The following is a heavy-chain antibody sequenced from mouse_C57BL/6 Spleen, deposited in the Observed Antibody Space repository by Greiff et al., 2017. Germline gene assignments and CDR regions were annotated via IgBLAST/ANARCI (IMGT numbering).Heavy chain of an antibody. CDR2: IDPSDSYT. CDR3: AARYCGSLFDY. CDR1: GYTFTSYW. V-gene: IGHV1-69*01. J-gene: IGHJ2*01. Sequence: QVQLQQPGAELVMPGASVKLSCKASGYTFTSYWMHWVKQRPGQGLEWIGEIDPSDSYTNYNQKFKGKTTLTVDKSSSTAYMQLSSLTSEDSAVYYCAARYCGSLFDYWGQGTTLTVSS. D-gene: IGHD2-14*01.